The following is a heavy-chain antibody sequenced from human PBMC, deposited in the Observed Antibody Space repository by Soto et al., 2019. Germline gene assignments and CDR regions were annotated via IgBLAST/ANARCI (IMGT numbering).Heavy chain of an antibody. CDR3: GKSRHSNPWEVFDY. CDR1: GFTFSSYW. V-gene: IGHV3-7*03. Sequence: GGSLRLSCAASGFTFSSYWMSWVRQAPGKGLEWVANIKQDESDKYYIDSVKGRFTISRDNAKNTLYLQMNRLAAEDMAVFYCGKSRHSNPWEVFDYWGQGTLVTVSS. CDR2: IKQDESDK. D-gene: IGHD1-26*01. J-gene: IGHJ4*02.